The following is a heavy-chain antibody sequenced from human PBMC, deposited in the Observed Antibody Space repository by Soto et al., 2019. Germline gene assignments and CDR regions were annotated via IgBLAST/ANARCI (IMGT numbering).Heavy chain of an antibody. Sequence: PVKVSCKASRGTFSSYSISWVRQAPGQGLEWMGGIIPIFGTANYAQKFQGRVTITADESTSTAYMELSSLRSEDTAVYYCARGPLHIVVVTAIPSSFDYWGQGTLVTVSS. CDR1: RGTFSSYS. J-gene: IGHJ4*02. CDR2: IIPIFGTA. V-gene: IGHV1-69*13. CDR3: ARGPLHIVVVTAIPSSFDY. D-gene: IGHD2-21*02.